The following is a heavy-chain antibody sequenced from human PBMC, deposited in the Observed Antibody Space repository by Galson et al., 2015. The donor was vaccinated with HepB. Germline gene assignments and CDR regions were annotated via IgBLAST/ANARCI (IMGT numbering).Heavy chain of an antibody. CDR2: IKQDGSEK. V-gene: IGHV3-7*03. CDR3: ARDRRGGLRLSAFNI. CDR1: GFTFSSYW. J-gene: IGHJ3*02. Sequence: SLRLSCAASGFTFSSYWMSWVRQAPGKGLEWVANIKQDGSEKYYVDSVKGRFTISRDNAKNSLYLQMNSLRAEDTAVYYCARDRRGGLRLSAFNIWGQGTMVTVSS. D-gene: IGHD2-21*02.